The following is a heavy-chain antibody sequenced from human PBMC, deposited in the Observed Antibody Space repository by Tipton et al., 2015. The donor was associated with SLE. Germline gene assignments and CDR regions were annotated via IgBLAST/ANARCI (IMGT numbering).Heavy chain of an antibody. Sequence: TLSLTCTISGGSISTYHWSWLRQSPGKGLEWIGYIHHSGSINYNPSLRSQVTMSMDTSQNQFSLKLSPLTAADTAVYYCARHFYNIGWNHFDNWGPGTLVTGSS. CDR3: ARHFYNIGWNHFDN. J-gene: IGHJ4*02. V-gene: IGHV4-59*08. CDR1: GGSISTYH. D-gene: IGHD6-19*01. CDR2: IHHSGSI.